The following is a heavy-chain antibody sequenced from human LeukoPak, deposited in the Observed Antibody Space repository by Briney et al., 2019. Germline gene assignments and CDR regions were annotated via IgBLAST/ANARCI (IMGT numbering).Heavy chain of an antibody. V-gene: IGHV3-21*04. Sequence: GGSLRLSCAASGFTFTDFYMNWVRQAPGKGLEWVSWISPTSSYMHYADSVKGRFTISRDNAKNSLYLQMNGLRAEDTAVYFCAKGSGSGWYGWFALWGQGTLVTVSS. D-gene: IGHD6-19*01. CDR1: GFTFTDFY. J-gene: IGHJ5*02. CDR3: AKGSGSGWYGWFAL. CDR2: ISPTSSYM.